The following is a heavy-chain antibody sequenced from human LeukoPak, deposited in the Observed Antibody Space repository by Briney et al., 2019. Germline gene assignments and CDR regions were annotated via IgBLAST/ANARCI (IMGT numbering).Heavy chain of an antibody. J-gene: IGHJ4*02. D-gene: IGHD3-3*01. V-gene: IGHV1-18*01. CDR3: ARDQRFLEWLLQYYFDY. CDR2: ISAYNGNT. CDR1: GYTFTSYG. Sequence: ASVKVSCKASGYTFTSYGISWVRQAPGQGLEWMGWISAYNGNTNYAQKLQGRVTMTTDTSTSTAYMELRSLRSDDTAVYYCARDQRFLEWLLQYYFDYWGQGTLVTVSS.